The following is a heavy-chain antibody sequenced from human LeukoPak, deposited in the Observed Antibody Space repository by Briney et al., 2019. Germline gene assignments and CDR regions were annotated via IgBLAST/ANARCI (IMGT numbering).Heavy chain of an antibody. Sequence: SETLSLTCTVSGGSISTYVWSWIRQTAGKGLEWIGRISDSGSTRYNPSLKSRVTMSVDTSKNQFSLKLDSVTAADTAVYFCARGMAAAYDYNWFDPWGPGTLVTVSS. CDR2: ISDSGST. V-gene: IGHV4-4*07. CDR3: ARGMAAAYDYNWFDP. CDR1: GGSISTYV. J-gene: IGHJ5*02. D-gene: IGHD5-12*01.